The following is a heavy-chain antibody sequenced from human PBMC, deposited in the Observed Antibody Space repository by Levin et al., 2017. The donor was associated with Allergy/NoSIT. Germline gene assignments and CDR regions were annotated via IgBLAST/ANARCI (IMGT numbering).Heavy chain of an antibody. Sequence: SVKVSCKASGGTFSSYAISWVRQAPGQGLEWMGGIIPIFGTANYAQKFQGRVTITADESTSTAYMELSSLRSEDTAVYYCARDFRYCSGGSCINWFDPWGQGTLVTVSS. V-gene: IGHV1-69*13. J-gene: IGHJ5*02. CDR1: GGTFSSYA. CDR3: ARDFRYCSGGSCINWFDP. D-gene: IGHD2-15*01. CDR2: IIPIFGTA.